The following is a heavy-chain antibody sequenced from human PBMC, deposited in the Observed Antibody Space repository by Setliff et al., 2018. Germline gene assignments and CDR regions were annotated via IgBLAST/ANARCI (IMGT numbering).Heavy chain of an antibody. CDR2: IFQSGNT. Sequence: SETLSLTCAVSGSSIISDYYWVWIRQPPGRGLEWIGSIFQSGNTYYNPSLKSRVTISVDTSKNQFSLKVNSVTAADMAVYYCATLLANYGSGMDVWGQGTTVTVS. CDR1: GSSIISDYY. V-gene: IGHV4-38-2*01. J-gene: IGHJ6*02. CDR3: ATLLANYGSGMDV. D-gene: IGHD3-10*01.